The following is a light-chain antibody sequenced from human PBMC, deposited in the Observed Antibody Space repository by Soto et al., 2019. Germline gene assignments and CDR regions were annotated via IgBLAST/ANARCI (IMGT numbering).Light chain of an antibody. Sequence: QSVLAQPPSASGAPGQSVTISCTGTSSDVGGYNYVCWYQQHPGKAPKLIIYDVSGRPSGVPDRFSGSKSGNPASLTVSGLQAEDEAFYYCSSYAASKVIIFGGGTKVTVL. CDR2: DVS. CDR1: SSDVGGYNY. J-gene: IGLJ2*01. V-gene: IGLV2-8*01. CDR3: SSYAASKVII.